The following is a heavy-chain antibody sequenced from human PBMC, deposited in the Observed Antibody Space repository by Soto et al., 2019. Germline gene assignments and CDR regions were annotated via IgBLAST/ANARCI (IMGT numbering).Heavy chain of an antibody. V-gene: IGHV4-30-4*01. CDR2: IHYSGSV. Sequence: QVQLQESGPGLVRPSQTLSLTCTVSGGSISSDHYHWTWIRQTPGKGLEWIGYIHYSGSVYYNPSLRSRVTMSVETSTNLFSLKLCAVTAADTAVYFCVREDDGGDRDYYGLDVWGQGSTVSVSS. J-gene: IGHJ6*02. CDR1: GGSISSDHYH. D-gene: IGHD2-21*02. CDR3: VREDDGGDRDYYGLDV.